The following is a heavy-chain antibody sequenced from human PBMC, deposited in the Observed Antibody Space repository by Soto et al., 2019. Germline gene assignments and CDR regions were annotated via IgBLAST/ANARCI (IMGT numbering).Heavy chain of an antibody. V-gene: IGHV4-31*03. CDR2: IYDSVNT. Sequence: SETLSLTCTVSGDSLSSGGHYWSWIRQHPGKGLEWIGHIYDSVNTYYSPSLRSRVTISADMSKNQFSLNLRSVTAADTAVYYCARVDHRGYFAILTDYWGQGTPVT. J-gene: IGHJ4*02. CDR1: GDSLSSGGHY. D-gene: IGHD3-9*01. CDR3: ARVDHRGYFAILTDY.